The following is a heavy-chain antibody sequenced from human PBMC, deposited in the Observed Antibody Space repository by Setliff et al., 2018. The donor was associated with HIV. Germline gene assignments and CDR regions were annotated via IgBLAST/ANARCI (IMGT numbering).Heavy chain of an antibody. V-gene: IGHV3-30*07. CDR3: ALLWPFDY. CDR1: GFTFSTFA. J-gene: IGHJ4*02. D-gene: IGHD3-10*01. Sequence: GGSLRLSCVASGFTFSTFAMHWVRQAPGKGLEWVSVISYDASRASYADSVKGRFTISRDNAENSLSLQMNSLRGEDTAVYYCALLWPFDYWGQGALVTVSS. CDR2: ISYDASRA.